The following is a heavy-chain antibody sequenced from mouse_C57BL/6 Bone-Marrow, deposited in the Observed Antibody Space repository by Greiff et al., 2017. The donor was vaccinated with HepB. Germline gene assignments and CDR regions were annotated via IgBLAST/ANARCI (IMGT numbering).Heavy chain of an antibody. CDR3: ARVVATNYFDY. J-gene: IGHJ2*01. D-gene: IGHD1-1*01. Sequence: QVQLQQSGAELVKPGASVKISCKASGYAFSSYWMNWVKQRPGKGLEWIGQIYPGDGDTNYNGKFKGKATLTADKSSSTAYMQLSSLTSEDSAVYFCARVVATNYFDYWGQGTTLTVSS. V-gene: IGHV1-80*01. CDR2: IYPGDGDT. CDR1: GYAFSSYW.